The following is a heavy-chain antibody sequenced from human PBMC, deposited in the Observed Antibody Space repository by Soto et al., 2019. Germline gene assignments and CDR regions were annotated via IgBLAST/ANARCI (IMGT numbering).Heavy chain of an antibody. J-gene: IGHJ3*02. Sequence: QVQLVQSGAEVKKPGASVKVSCKASGYTFTSYDINWVRQATGQGLEWMGWMNPNSGNTGYAQKFQGRVTMTTNTSISTAYMERSGLRSEDTSVYYCARGINYYASGDDAFDIWGQGTMVTVSS. CDR3: ARGINYYASGDDAFDI. V-gene: IGHV1-8*01. D-gene: IGHD3-10*01. CDR1: GYTFTSYD. CDR2: MNPNSGNT.